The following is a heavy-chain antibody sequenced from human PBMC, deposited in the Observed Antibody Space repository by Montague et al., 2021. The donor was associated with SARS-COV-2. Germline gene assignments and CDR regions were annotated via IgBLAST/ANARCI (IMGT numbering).Heavy chain of an antibody. D-gene: IGHD4-17*01. J-gene: IGHJ4*02. CDR3: ARGSAVTHY. Sequence: SETLSLTCAVYGGSFSGYYWSWIRQPPGKGLEWIGEINHSGSTNYNPSLKSRVTISVNTSKNQFSLKLSSVTAADTAVYYCARGSAVTHYWGQGTLVTVSS. CDR2: INHSGST. CDR1: GGSFSGYY. V-gene: IGHV4-34*01.